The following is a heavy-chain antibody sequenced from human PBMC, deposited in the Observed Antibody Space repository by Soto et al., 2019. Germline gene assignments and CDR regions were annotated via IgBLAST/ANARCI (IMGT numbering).Heavy chain of an antibody. CDR2: IIPIFGTA. D-gene: IGHD6-6*01. CDR1: GGTFSSYA. CDR3: ARDFGAGQLAHDAFDI. V-gene: IGHV1-69*06. Sequence: GASVKVSCKASGGTFSSYAISWVRQAPGQGLEWMGGIIPIFGTANYAQKFQGRVTITADKSTSTAYMELSSLRSEDTAVYYCARDFGAGQLAHDAFDIWGQGTMVTVSS. J-gene: IGHJ3*02.